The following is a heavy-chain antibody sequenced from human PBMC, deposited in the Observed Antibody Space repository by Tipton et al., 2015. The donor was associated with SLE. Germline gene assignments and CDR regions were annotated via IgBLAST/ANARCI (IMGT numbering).Heavy chain of an antibody. CDR3: ARISLAPRTQEPFDY. V-gene: IGHV4-61*09. CDR2: IYASGSS. J-gene: IGHJ4*02. CDR1: GGSISSVTYY. Sequence: TLSLTCTVSGGSISSVTYYWSWIRQPAGKGLEWIGYIYASGSSTYNPSPKSRVTISIDTSKNQFSLKLSSVTAADTAVYYCARISLAPRTQEPFDYWGQGSLVTVSS. D-gene: IGHD6-6*01.